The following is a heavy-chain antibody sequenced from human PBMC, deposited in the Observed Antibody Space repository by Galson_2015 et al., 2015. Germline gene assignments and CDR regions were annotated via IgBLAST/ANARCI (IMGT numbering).Heavy chain of an antibody. D-gene: IGHD1-1*01. J-gene: IGHJ4*02. CDR1: GYTFTSYY. CDR2: INPSGGST. V-gene: IGHV1-46*01. CDR3: AREDGTGTTGSPDDY. Sequence: SVKVSCKASGYTFTSYYMHWVRQAPGQGLEWMGIINPSGGSTSYAQKFQGRVTMTRDTSTSTVYMELSSLRSEDTAVYYCAREDGTGTTGSPDDYWGQGTLVTVSS.